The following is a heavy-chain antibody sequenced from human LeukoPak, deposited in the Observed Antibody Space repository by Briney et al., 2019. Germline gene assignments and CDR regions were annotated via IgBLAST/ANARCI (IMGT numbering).Heavy chain of an antibody. J-gene: IGHJ4*02. CDR1: GGTFSSYA. Sequence: SVKLSCKTSGGTFSSYAISWVRQAPGQGLEWMGGIIPIFGTANYAQKSQGRVTITADESTSTAYVELSSLRSEDTAVYYCARAGWGYSSGWYSSFDYWGQGTLVTVSS. D-gene: IGHD6-19*01. CDR2: IIPIFGTA. CDR3: ARAGWGYSSGWYSSFDY. V-gene: IGHV1-69*13.